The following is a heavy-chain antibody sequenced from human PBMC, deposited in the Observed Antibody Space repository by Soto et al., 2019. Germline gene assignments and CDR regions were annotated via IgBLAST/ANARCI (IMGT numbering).Heavy chain of an antibody. CDR2: IYSGGST. D-gene: IGHD2-2*01. CDR3: ARTYCSSTSCYDGAFDI. J-gene: IGHJ3*02. Sequence: GGSLRLSCAASGFTVSSNYMSCVRQAPGKGLEWVSVIYSGGSTYYADSVKGRFTISRHNSKNTLYLQMNSLRAEDTAVYYCARTYCSSTSCYDGAFDIWGQGTMVTVSS. CDR1: GFTVSSNY. V-gene: IGHV3-53*04.